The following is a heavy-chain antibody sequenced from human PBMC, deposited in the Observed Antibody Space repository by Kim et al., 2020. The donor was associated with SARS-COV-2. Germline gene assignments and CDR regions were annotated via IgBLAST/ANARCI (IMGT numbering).Heavy chain of an antibody. D-gene: IGHD6-13*01. CDR2: IIPIFGTA. V-gene: IGHV1-69*13. CDR3: ARDEGYSSSWQGLPSS. CDR1: GGTFSSYA. Sequence: SVKVSCKASGGTFSSYAISWVRQAPGQGLEWMGGIIPIFGTANYAQKSQGRVTITADESTSTAYMELSSLRSEDTAVYYCARDEGYSSSWQGLPSSWGQGTLVTVSS. J-gene: IGHJ5*02.